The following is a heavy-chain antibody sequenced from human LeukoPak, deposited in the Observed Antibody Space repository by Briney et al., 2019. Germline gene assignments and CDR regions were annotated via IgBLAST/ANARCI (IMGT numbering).Heavy chain of an antibody. J-gene: IGHJ4*02. CDR2: VYSGGST. CDR1: GFSVSGNY. Sequence: GGSLRLSCAASGFSVSGNYVSWVRQAPGKGLEWVSIVYSGGSTYYADSVKGRFTTSRDTPKNTVYLQMNSLRAEDTAVYYCARGLRTLFYFDFWGQGTLVTVAS. CDR3: ARGLRTLFYFDF. V-gene: IGHV3-66*01.